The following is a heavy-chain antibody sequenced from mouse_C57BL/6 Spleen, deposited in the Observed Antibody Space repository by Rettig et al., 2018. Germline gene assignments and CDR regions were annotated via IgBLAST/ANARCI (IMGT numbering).Heavy chain of an antibody. CDR1: GYTFTSYW. J-gene: IGHJ1*03. CDR2: IDPSDSYT. V-gene: IGHV1-69*01. D-gene: IGHD1-1*01. Sequence: QVQLQQPGAELVMPGASVKLSCKASGYTFTSYWMHWVKQRPGQGLEWIGEIDPSDSYTDYNQKFKGKSTLTVDKSSSTAYMQLSSLTSEDSAVYYCARTLSYYGSSGYWYFDVWGTG. CDR3: ARTLSYYGSSGYWYFDV.